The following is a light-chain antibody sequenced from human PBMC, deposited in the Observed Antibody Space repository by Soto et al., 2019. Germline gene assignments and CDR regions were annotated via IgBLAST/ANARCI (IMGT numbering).Light chain of an antibody. Sequence: EIQMTQSPSTLSASVGDRVTITCRASQSISSWLAWYQQKPGKAPKLLIYDASSLESGVPSRFSGSGSGTEFTLTISSLPPDDFATYYCQQYNSYSTFGQGTNVDI. V-gene: IGKV1-5*01. CDR3: QQYNSYST. CDR2: DAS. J-gene: IGKJ1*01. CDR1: QSISSW.